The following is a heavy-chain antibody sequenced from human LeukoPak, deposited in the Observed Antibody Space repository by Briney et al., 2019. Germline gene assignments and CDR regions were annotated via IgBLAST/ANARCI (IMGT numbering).Heavy chain of an antibody. Sequence: SETLSLTCAVYGGSFSGYYWSWIRQPPGKGLEWIGEINHSGSTNYNPSLKSRVTISVDTSKNQFSLKLSSVTAADTAVYYCARLKGNSADYWGQGTLVTVSS. J-gene: IGHJ4*02. V-gene: IGHV4-34*01. D-gene: IGHD4-23*01. CDR3: ARLKGNSADY. CDR1: GGSFSGYY. CDR2: INHSGST.